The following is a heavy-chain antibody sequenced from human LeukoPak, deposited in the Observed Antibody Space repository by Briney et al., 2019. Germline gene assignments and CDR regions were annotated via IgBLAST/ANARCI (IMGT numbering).Heavy chain of an antibody. CDR1: GFTFSSYA. CDR2: ISGSGGST. J-gene: IGHJ6*02. Sequence: GGSLRLSCAASGFTFSSYAMRWVRQAPGKGLEWVSAISGSGGSTYYADSVKGRFTISRDNSKNTLYLQMNSLRAEDTDVYYCAKAPCDILTGYFSPPSYGMDVWGQGTTVTVSS. V-gene: IGHV3-23*01. D-gene: IGHD3-9*01. CDR3: AKAPCDILTGYFSPPSYGMDV.